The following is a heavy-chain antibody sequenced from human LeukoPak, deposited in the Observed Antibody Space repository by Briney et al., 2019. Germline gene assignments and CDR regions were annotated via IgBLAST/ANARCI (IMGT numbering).Heavy chain of an antibody. V-gene: IGHV3-30*04. Sequence: RPGGSLRLSCAASGFTFSSYAMHWVRQAPGKGLEWVAVISYDGSNKYYADSVKGRFTISRDNSKNTLYLQMNSLRAEDTAVYYCARDLGDWYTSGFDDWGQGSLVIVSS. J-gene: IGHJ4*02. CDR1: GFTFSSYA. D-gene: IGHD3-16*01. CDR3: ARDLGDWYTSGFDD. CDR2: ISYDGSNK.